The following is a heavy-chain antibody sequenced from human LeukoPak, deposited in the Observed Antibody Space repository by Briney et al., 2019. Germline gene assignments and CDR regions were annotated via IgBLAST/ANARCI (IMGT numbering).Heavy chain of an antibody. CDR1: GFTFSSYA. V-gene: IGHV3-7*01. CDR3: ARDPTRRFDL. J-gene: IGHJ4*02. Sequence: GGSLRLSCAASGFTFSSYAMTWVRQAPGKGLEWVASIVEDGSETYYLDSVKGRFTFSRDNAKNSLYLQMNSLRGEDTAVYYCARDPTRRFDLWGQGTLVTVSS. CDR2: IVEDGSET.